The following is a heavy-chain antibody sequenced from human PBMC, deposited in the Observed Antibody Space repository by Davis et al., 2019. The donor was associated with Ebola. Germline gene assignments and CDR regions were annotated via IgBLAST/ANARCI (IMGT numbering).Heavy chain of an antibody. D-gene: IGHD1-26*01. Sequence: GGSLRLSCAASGFIFSSYAMSWVRQAPGKGLEWVAVIWYDGRNKYYADSVKDRFTISRDNSKNTLYLQMNSLRPEDTAVYYCARVRGSYKYYLDYWGQGSLVTVS. J-gene: IGHJ4*02. CDR2: IWYDGRNK. V-gene: IGHV3-33*08. CDR3: ARVRGSYKYYLDY. CDR1: GFIFSSYA.